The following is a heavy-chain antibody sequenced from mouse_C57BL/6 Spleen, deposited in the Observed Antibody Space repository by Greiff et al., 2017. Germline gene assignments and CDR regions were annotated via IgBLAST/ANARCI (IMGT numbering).Heavy chain of an antibody. Sequence: VQLQQSGAELVRPGASVTLSCKASGYTFTDYEMHWVKQTPVHGLEWIGAIDPETGGTAYNQKFKGKAILTADKSSSTAYMELRSLTSEDSAVYDCTRGNYGSSPYFDYWGQGTTLTVSS. CDR2: IDPETGGT. D-gene: IGHD1-1*01. CDR3: TRGNYGSSPYFDY. V-gene: IGHV1-15*01. CDR1: GYTFTDYE. J-gene: IGHJ2*01.